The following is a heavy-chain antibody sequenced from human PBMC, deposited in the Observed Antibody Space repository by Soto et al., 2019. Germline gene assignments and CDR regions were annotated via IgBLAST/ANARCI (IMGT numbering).Heavy chain of an antibody. V-gene: IGHV4-59*01. J-gene: IGHJ4*02. Sequence: SDTLSLTGSFSGVSISGSYWIWIRHSPGKGLELLGYFYYTGSTNYSPSLRSRVSISVDTSKNEVSLRLSSVTAADTAVYFCARSVAVPGAHIDYWGQGTQVTVSS. CDR3: ARSVAVPGAHIDY. D-gene: IGHD6-19*01. CDR1: GVSISGSY. CDR2: FYYTGST.